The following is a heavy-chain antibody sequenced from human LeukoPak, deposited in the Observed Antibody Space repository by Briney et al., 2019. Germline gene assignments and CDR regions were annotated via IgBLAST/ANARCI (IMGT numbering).Heavy chain of an antibody. CDR1: GYTFTSYY. Sequence: ASVKVSCKASGYTFTSYYIHWVRQAPGQGLEWMGIINPSGGSTTYAQKFQGRVAMTRDTSTSRVYMEVSSLRSEDTAVYYCARTYSSSDGFDYWGKGTLVTVSS. D-gene: IGHD6-13*01. J-gene: IGHJ4*02. V-gene: IGHV1-46*01. CDR3: ARTYSSSDGFDY. CDR2: INPSGGST.